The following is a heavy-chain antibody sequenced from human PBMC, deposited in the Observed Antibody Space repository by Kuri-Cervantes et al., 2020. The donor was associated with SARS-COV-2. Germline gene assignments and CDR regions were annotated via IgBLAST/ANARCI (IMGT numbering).Heavy chain of an antibody. Sequence: ASVEVSCKASGYTFTSYAMHWVRQATGQGLEWMGWMNPNSGNTGYAPKFQGRVTMTRNTSISTAYMELSSLRSEDTAVYYCARGHSSSWYPLAHYHYYYMDVWGKGTTVTVSS. CDR3: ARGHSSSWYPLAHYHYYYMDV. J-gene: IGHJ6*03. D-gene: IGHD6-13*01. CDR1: GYTFTSYA. CDR2: MNPNSGNT. V-gene: IGHV1-8*02.